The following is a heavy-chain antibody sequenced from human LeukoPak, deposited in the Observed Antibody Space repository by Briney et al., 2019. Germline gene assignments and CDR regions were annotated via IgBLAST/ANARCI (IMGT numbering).Heavy chain of an antibody. Sequence: PSETLSLTCTVSGGSISSYYWSWIRQPPGKGLEWVGYIYYSGSTNYNPSLKSRVTMSVDTSKNQFSLKLNSVTAADTAVYYCARATTLITGWFDPWGQGTLVTVSP. D-gene: IGHD4-17*01. CDR2: IYYSGST. CDR1: GGSISSYY. J-gene: IGHJ5*02. V-gene: IGHV4-59*01. CDR3: ARATTLITGWFDP.